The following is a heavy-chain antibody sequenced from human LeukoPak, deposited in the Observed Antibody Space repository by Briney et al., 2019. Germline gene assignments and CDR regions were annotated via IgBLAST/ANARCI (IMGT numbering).Heavy chain of an antibody. CDR3: ASTLGYCSSTSCPDY. V-gene: IGHV4-4*07. D-gene: IGHD2-2*01. CDR1: GGSISSYY. Sequence: PSETLSLTCTVSGGSISSYYWSWIRQPAGKGLEWIGRIYTSGSTNYNPSLKSRVTMSVDTSKNQFSPKLSSVTAADTAVYYCASTLGYCSSTSCPDYWGQGTLVTVSS. J-gene: IGHJ4*02. CDR2: IYTSGST.